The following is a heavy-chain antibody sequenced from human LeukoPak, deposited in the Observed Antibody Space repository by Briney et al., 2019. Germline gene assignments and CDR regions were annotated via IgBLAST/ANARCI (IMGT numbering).Heavy chain of an antibody. CDR1: GFIFTDHW. D-gene: IGHD3-22*01. V-gene: IGHV3-7*01. Sequence: GGSLRLSCAASGFIFTDHWMSWVRQAPGKGLEWVANIKEDESAKFYADSVRGRFTISRDNAKNSLYLQMNNLRVEDTAVYYCARAGPDYYDSSGYPTWGAFDIWGQGTMVTVSS. CDR3: ARAGPDYYDSSGYPTWGAFDI. J-gene: IGHJ3*02. CDR2: IKEDESAK.